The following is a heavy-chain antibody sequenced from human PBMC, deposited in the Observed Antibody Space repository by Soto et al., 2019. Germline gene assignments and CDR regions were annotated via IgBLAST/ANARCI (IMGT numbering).Heavy chain of an antibody. V-gene: IGHV3-23*01. CDR1: GFGFSTHA. CDR2: ITNTGITT. Sequence: PGGSLRLACAASGFGFSTHALSWVCQAQGKGLEWLSSITNTGITTHYADSVKGRFTISRENSRNTLHLQMNNLGVDDTAVYYCAKGFDYGDTKHIDLWGQGTLVTVSS. J-gene: IGHJ5*02. D-gene: IGHD4-17*01. CDR3: AKGFDYGDTKHIDL.